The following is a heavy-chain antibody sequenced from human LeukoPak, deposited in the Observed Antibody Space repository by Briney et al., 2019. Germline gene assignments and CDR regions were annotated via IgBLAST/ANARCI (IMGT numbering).Heavy chain of an antibody. CDR2: IYYTGIT. D-gene: IGHD3-16*02. J-gene: IGHJ5*02. V-gene: IGHV4-30-4*07. Sequence: SETLSLTCAVSGGSISSGDYSWSWIRQPPGKGLEWFGYIYYTGITYYNPSLKSRATISVDTSKNQFSLKLSSVTPEDTAVYYCARNVRLGSGELSFAPFKNWFDPWGQGTLVTVSS. CDR1: GGSISSGDYS. CDR3: ARNVRLGSGELSFAPFKNWFDP.